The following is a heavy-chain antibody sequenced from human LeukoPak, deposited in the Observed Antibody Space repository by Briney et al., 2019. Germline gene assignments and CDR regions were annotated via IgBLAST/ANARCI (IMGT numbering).Heavy chain of an antibody. CDR3: ATVGRKTTPGY. Sequence: GGSLRLSCAASGFSFSSYEMNWVRQAPGKGLEWVSYITSGGGSIYYGDSVKGRFTISRDNAKNSLYLQMNSLRVEDTAVYYCATVGRKTTPGYWGQGTLVTVSS. D-gene: IGHD1-26*01. V-gene: IGHV3-48*03. J-gene: IGHJ4*02. CDR1: GFSFSSYE. CDR2: ITSGGGSI.